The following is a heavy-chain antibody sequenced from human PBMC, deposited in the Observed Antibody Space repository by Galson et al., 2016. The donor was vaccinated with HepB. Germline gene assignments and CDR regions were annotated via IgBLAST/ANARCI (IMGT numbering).Heavy chain of an antibody. CDR2: ISRSTPTI. Sequence: SLRLSCAASGFIFSSYSMSWVRQAPGKGLEWVSYISRSTPTIYYADSVKGRFTVSRDNAKNSLYLQMNNLRDEDTAVYYCARDPHALDFWGQGTLVTVSS. V-gene: IGHV3-48*02. J-gene: IGHJ4*02. CDR3: ARDPHALDF. CDR1: GFIFSSYS.